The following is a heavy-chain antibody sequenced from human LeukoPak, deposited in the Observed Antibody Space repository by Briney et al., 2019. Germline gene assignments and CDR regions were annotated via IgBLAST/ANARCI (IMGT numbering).Heavy chain of an antibody. Sequence: GGSLRLSCAASGFTFSSYWMHWVRQAPGKGLVWVSRTNSDGSSTSYADSVKGRFTISRDNAKNTLYLQMNSLRAEDTAVYYCASVVVKDYWGQGTLVTVSS. D-gene: IGHD3-22*01. J-gene: IGHJ4*02. CDR2: TNSDGSST. V-gene: IGHV3-74*01. CDR1: GFTFSSYW. CDR3: ASVVVKDY.